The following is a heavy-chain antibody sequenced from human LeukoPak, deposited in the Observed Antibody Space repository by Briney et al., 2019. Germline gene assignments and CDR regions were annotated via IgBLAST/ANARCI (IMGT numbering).Heavy chain of an antibody. V-gene: IGHV3-7*01. D-gene: IGHD3-10*01. J-gene: IGHJ5*01. CDR3: AKEGAYPIITYDS. Sequence: GGSLRLSCAASGFTFSSYWMNWVRQAPGKGLEWVANIKRDGNEKNYVDSVRGRSSISRDNAKNSLYLQMDSLRAEDTAVYYCAKEGAYPIITYDSWGQGALVTVSS. CDR1: GFTFSSYW. CDR2: IKRDGNEK.